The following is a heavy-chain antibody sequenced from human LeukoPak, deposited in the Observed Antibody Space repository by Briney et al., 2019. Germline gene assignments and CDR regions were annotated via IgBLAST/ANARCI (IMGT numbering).Heavy chain of an antibody. CDR2: IKQDGSEK. J-gene: IGHJ4*02. D-gene: IGHD6-6*01. Sequence: GGSLRLSCAASGFTFSRYWMSWVRQAPGKGLEWVANIKQDGSEKYYVDSVKGRCTISRDNAKNSLYLQMNSLRAEDTAVYYCARSLAALAEFDYWGQGTLVTVSS. CDR1: GFTFSRYW. CDR3: ARSLAALAEFDY. V-gene: IGHV3-7*05.